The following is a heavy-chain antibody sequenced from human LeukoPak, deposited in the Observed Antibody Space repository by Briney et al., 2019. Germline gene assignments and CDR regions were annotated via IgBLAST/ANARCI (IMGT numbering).Heavy chain of an antibody. Sequence: GGSLRLSCAASGFTFSSYEMNWVRQAPGKRLEWVSYISSSGSTIYYADSVKGRFTISRDNAKNSLYLQMNSLRAEDTAVYYCARLKRGYSYGDRRPVPSPLDYWGQGTLVTVSS. CDR2: ISSSGSTI. V-gene: IGHV3-48*03. CDR3: ARLKRGYSYGDRRPVPSPLDY. CDR1: GFTFSSYE. J-gene: IGHJ4*02. D-gene: IGHD5-18*01.